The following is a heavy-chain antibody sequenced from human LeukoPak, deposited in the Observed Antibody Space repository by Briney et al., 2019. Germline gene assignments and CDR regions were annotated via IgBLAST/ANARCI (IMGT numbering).Heavy chain of an antibody. V-gene: IGHV3-66*01. CDR3: TRAQTGFTGGWNIFGY. CDR2: IYGDGST. D-gene: IGHD1/OR15-1a*01. J-gene: IGHJ4*02. CDR1: GFIVTNSY. Sequence: GGSLRLSCAASGFIVTNSYMSWVRQAPGKGLEWVSVIYGDGSTFYADAAKGRFSISRDDSRNMVYLQMNGLTAADTAVYYCTRAQTGFTGGWNIFGYWGQGALVTVSS.